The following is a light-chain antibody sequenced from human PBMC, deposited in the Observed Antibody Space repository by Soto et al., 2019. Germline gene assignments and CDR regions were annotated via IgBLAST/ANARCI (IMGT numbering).Light chain of an antibody. CDR3: SSYTSSSTQV. CDR1: SSDVGGYKY. Sequence: QSALTQPASVSGSTGKSITISCTGTSSDVGGYKYVSWYQQHPGKAPQLMIHDVSNRPSGVSNRFSGSKSGNTASLTISGLQAEDEADYYCSSYTSSSTQVFRTGIKLTVL. J-gene: IGLJ1*01. CDR2: DVS. V-gene: IGLV2-14*01.